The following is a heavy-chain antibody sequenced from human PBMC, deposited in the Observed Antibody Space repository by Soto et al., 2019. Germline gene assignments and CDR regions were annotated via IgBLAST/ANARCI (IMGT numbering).Heavy chain of an antibody. CDR1: GATFSSYA. V-gene: IGHV1-69*06. Sequence: SVKGSCKASGATFSSYAISWVRQAPGQGLEWMGGIIPIFGTANYAQKFQGRVTITADKSTSTAYMELSSLRSEDTAVYYCARVQSAVVVVATPHLLAFTVVSGTGPTV. CDR2: IIPIFGTA. CDR3: ARVQSAVVVVATPHLLAFTVV. D-gene: IGHD2-15*01. J-gene: IGHJ6*03.